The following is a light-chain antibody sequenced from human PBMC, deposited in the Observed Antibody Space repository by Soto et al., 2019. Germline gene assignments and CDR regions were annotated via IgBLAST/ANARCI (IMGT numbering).Light chain of an antibody. Sequence: QSALTQPASVSGSPGQSITIYCTGTSSDVGGYNYVSWYQQHPGKAPKLMLYDVSNRPSGVSNRFSGSKSGNSASLTISGLQAEDEADYYCSSYASSSTYVFRTGTKLTV. CDR1: SSDVGGYNY. CDR2: DVS. J-gene: IGLJ1*01. CDR3: SSYASSSTYV. V-gene: IGLV2-14*03.